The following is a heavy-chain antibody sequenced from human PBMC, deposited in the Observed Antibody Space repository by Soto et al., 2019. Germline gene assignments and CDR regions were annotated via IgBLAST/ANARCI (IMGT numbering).Heavy chain of an antibody. Sequence: QITLKESGPTLVKPTQTLTLTCTFSGFSLSTGGVGVGWIRQPPGKALEWLALIYWDDDKRYSPSLKSRLTVTKDTSKKQVVLTMTNMAPVDTATYFCAHSRCGGDCLRSYSSHYYYGMDVWGQGTTVTVSS. CDR3: AHSRCGGDCLRSYSSHYYYGMDV. J-gene: IGHJ6*02. CDR1: GFSLSTGGVG. D-gene: IGHD2-21*02. CDR2: IYWDDDK. V-gene: IGHV2-5*02.